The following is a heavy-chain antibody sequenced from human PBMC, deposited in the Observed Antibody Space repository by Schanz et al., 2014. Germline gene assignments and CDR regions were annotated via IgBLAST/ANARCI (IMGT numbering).Heavy chain of an antibody. Sequence: QVQLVESGGGVVQPGGSLRLSCAASGFIFGDYAIHWVRQAPGKGLEWVAAISNHGLNTYFGDSVKGRFTISRDNSRNTVFLQMNSLRAEDTAVYYCAREGQYYYDSTDYFDYWGQGTLVTVSS. J-gene: IGHJ4*02. CDR3: AREGQYYYDSTDYFDY. CDR2: ISNHGLNT. V-gene: IGHV3-30*03. D-gene: IGHD3-22*01. CDR1: GFIFGDYA.